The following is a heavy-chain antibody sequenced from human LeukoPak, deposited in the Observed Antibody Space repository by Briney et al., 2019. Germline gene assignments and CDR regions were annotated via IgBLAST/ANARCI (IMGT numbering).Heavy chain of an antibody. CDR2: IYYSGST. Sequence: PSETLSLTCTVSGGSISSSSYYWGWIRQPPGKGLEWIGSIYYSGSTYYNPPLKSRVTISVDTSKNQFSLKLSSVTAADTAVYYCARHGVVATIYYFDYWGQGTLVTVSS. V-gene: IGHV4-39*01. CDR3: ARHGVVATIYYFDY. J-gene: IGHJ4*02. CDR1: GGSISSSSYY. D-gene: IGHD5-12*01.